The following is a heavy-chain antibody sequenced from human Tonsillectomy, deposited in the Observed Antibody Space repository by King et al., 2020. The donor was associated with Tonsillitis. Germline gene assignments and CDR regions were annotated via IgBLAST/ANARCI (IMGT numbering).Heavy chain of an antibody. D-gene: IGHD3-16*02. Sequence: QLVQSGAEVKKPGASVKVSCKASGYTFTSYGISWVRQAPGQGLEWMGWISGYNGNTNYAQTLQGRVTMTTDTSTRTAYMEVRSMRSDDTAVYYCARVGGVIDLDAFDIWGQGTMVTVSS. CDR1: GYTFTSYG. J-gene: IGHJ3*02. CDR2: ISGYNGNT. V-gene: IGHV1-18*01. CDR3: ARVGGVIDLDAFDI.